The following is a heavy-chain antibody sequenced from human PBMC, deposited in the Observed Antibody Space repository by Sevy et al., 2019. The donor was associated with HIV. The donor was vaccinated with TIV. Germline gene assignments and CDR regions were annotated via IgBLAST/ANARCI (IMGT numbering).Heavy chain of an antibody. CDR1: GGSISSYY. J-gene: IGHJ6*02. CDR3: ARERDYYGMDV. CDR2: IYYSGST. V-gene: IGHV4-59*01. Sequence: SETLSLTCTVSGGSISSYYWSWIRQSPGKGLEWIGYIYYSGSTNYNPSLKSRVTISVDTSKNQFSLKLSSVTAADTAVYYCARERDYYGMDVWGQGTTVTVSS.